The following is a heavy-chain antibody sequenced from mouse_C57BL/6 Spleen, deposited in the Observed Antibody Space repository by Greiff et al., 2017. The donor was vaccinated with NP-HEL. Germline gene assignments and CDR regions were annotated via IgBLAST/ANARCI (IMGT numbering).Heavy chain of an antibody. V-gene: IGHV1-82*01. J-gene: IGHJ3*01. CDR1: GYAFSSSW. CDR2: IYPGDGDT. Sequence: VQLQQSGPELVKPGASVKISCKASGYAFSSSWMNWVKQRPGKGLEWIGRIYPGDGDTNYNGKFKGKATLTADKSSSTAYMQLSSLTSEDSAVYFCAREDYGSPPWFAYWGQGTLVTVSA. D-gene: IGHD1-1*01. CDR3: AREDYGSPPWFAY.